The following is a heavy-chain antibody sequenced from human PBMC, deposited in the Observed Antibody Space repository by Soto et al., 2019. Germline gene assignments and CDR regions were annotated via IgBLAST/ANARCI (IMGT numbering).Heavy chain of an antibody. CDR2: ISAYNGNT. Sequence: ASVKVSCKASGYTFTSYGISWVRQAPGQGLEWMGWISAYNGNTNYAQKFQGRVTITRDTSASTAYMELSSLRSEDTAVYYCARDLLFDYWGQGTLVTVSS. CDR3: ARDLLFDY. CDR1: GYTFTSYG. V-gene: IGHV1-18*01. J-gene: IGHJ4*02.